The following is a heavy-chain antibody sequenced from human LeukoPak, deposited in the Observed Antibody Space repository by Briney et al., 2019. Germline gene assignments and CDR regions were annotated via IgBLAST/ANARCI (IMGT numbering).Heavy chain of an antibody. CDR3: ARGLDSSGWYVGDY. CDR1: GYTFTSYG. CDR2: ISAYNGNT. J-gene: IGHJ4*02. V-gene: IGHV1-18*01. Sequence: ALVKVSCKVSGYTFTSYGISWVRQAPGQGLEWMGWISAYNGNTNYAQKLQGRVTMTTDTSTSTAYMELRSLRSDDTAVYYCARGLDSSGWYVGDYWGQGTLVTVSS. D-gene: IGHD6-19*01.